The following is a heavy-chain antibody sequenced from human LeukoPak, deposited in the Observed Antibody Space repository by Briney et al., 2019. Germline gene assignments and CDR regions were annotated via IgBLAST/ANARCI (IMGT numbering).Heavy chain of an antibody. CDR2: ISSSGTYI. CDR3: ARDFRYSGSYHHWFDP. Sequence: GGSLRLSCAASGFTFSAYSINWVRQAPGRGLEWVSSISSSGTYIYYADSVKGGFTISRDNAKNSLSLQMNSLRAEDTAVYYCARDFRYSGSYHHWFDPWGQGTLVTVSS. D-gene: IGHD1-26*01. J-gene: IGHJ5*02. V-gene: IGHV3-21*01. CDR1: GFTFSAYS.